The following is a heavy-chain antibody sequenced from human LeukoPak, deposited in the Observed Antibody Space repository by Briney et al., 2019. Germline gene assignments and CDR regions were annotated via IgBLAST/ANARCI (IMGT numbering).Heavy chain of an antibody. CDR1: GFSLSSFA. D-gene: IGHD2-15*01. Sequence: GGSLRLSCAASGFSLSSFAMTWVRQAPGKGLEWVSSISGSAGSTYHADSVKGRFTISRDTSKNTLYLQMSSLSADDTAVYYCGKDSRGSAVRPFDHWGQGIPVTVSS. CDR3: GKDSRGSAVRPFDH. CDR2: ISGSAGST. J-gene: IGHJ4*02. V-gene: IGHV3-23*01.